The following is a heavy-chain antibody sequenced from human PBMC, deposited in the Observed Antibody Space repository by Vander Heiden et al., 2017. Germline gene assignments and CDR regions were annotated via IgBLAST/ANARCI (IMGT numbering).Heavy chain of an antibody. CDR1: GYTFTGYY. Sequence: QVQLVQSGAEVKKPGASVKVPCKASGYTFTGYYMPWVRQAPGQGLEWMGWINPNSGGTNYAQKFQGRVTMTRDTSISTAYMELSRLRSDDTAVYYCARARRFVVVVAATQSYYYGMDVWGQGTTVTVSS. D-gene: IGHD2-15*01. CDR3: ARARRFVVVVAATQSYYYGMDV. CDR2: INPNSGGT. V-gene: IGHV1-2*02. J-gene: IGHJ6*02.